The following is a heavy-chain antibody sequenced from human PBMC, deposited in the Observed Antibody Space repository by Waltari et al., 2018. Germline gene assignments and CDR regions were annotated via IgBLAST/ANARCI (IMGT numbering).Heavy chain of an antibody. Sequence: QLVESGGGLVKPGSSLRLSCAASGFSFSDYNMHWLRRAPGEGLEWCSSISSKSTYISYADSVRCRFSISRDNAENSLFLQMNNLRGEDTAVYYCARDTIFYGSGSYDPWGQGTRVTVSS. CDR2: ISSKSTYI. CDR1: GFSFSDYN. D-gene: IGHD3-10*01. V-gene: IGHV3-21*01. J-gene: IGHJ5*02. CDR3: ARDTIFYGSGSYDP.